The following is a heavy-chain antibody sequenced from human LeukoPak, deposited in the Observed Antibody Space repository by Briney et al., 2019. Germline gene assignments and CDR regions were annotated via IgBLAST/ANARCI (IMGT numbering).Heavy chain of an antibody. CDR2: IRHDGSNK. D-gene: IGHD2-2*01. CDR1: GFTISSNY. CDR3: AKLIGSTDFDY. J-gene: IGHJ4*02. Sequence: GGSLRLSCAASGFTISSNYMSWVRQAPGKGLEWVAFIRHDGSNKYYADSVKGRFIISRDNSKNTLFLQMNSLRTEDMAVYYCAKLIGSTDFDYWGQGTLVTVSS. V-gene: IGHV3-30*02.